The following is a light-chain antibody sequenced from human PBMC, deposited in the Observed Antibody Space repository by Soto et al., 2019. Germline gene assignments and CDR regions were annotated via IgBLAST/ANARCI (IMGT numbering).Light chain of an antibody. CDR3: QQHNALPLT. CDR1: QTLRNK. V-gene: IGKV3-15*01. CDR2: GGF. Sequence: IVLTQSPGTLSVSPGERVILSCRASQTLRNKLAWYQQKPGQAPRLLIYGGFTRATGIPDTFSGSGSATEITLIINSLQSEDFAIYYCQQHNALPLTFGPGTKLDLK. J-gene: IGKJ3*01.